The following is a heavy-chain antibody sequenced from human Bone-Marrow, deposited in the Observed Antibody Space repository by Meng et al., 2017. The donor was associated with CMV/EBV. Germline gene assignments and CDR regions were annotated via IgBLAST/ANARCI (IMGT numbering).Heavy chain of an antibody. CDR1: GGSFSNYA. CDR2: MNPNSGNT. V-gene: IGHV1-8*03. Sequence: ASVKVSCKASGGSFSNYAISWVRQATGQGLEWMGWMNPNSGNTGYAQKFQGRVTITRNTSISTAYMELSSLRSEDTAVYYCARDVVRITIFGVVKSYGMDVWGQGPTVTFSS. J-gene: IGHJ6*02. CDR3: ARDVVRITIFGVVKSYGMDV. D-gene: IGHD3-3*01.